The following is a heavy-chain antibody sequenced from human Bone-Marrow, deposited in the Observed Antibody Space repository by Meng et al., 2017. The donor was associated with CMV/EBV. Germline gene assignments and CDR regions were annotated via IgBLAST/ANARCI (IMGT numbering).Heavy chain of an antibody. V-gene: IGHV4-31*03. CDR3: LRSEGGTTYDY. CDR2: IHHSGST. J-gene: IGHJ4*02. Sequence: LRLSCTVSGGSISNDNYYWSWIRQYPGKGLEWIGYIHHSGSTYYRPSLKSRVIMSVDTSKNQLFLKLTSVTAADTAVYYCLRSEGGTTYDYWGQGTLVTVSS. D-gene: IGHD3-16*01. CDR1: GGSISNDNYY.